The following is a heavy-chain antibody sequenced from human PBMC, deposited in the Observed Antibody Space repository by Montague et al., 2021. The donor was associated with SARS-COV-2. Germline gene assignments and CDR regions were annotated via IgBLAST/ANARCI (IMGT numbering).Heavy chain of an antibody. Sequence: SETLSLTCVVSDVSLSSSTWWSWFRQSPGKGLEWVGETYLSGFTQYNPSSKSQVTISLDDSRSQFSLRLSSVTAADTAVYFCARGGLGNRGFDYWGQGALVTVSS. D-gene: IGHD3/OR15-3a*01. CDR1: DVSLSSSTW. CDR2: TYLSGFT. V-gene: IGHV4-4*02. CDR3: ARGGLGNRGFDY. J-gene: IGHJ4*02.